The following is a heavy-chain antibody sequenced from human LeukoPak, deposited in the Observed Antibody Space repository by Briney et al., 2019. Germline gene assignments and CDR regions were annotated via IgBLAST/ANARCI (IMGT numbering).Heavy chain of an antibody. CDR2: TNHSGST. Sequence: PSETLSLTCADYGGSFSGYYWSWIRQPPGKGLEWIGETNHSGSTNYNPSLKSRVTISVDTSKNQFSLKLSSVTAADTAVYYCARIFGYCSSTSCYTGGWFDPWGQGTLVTVSS. J-gene: IGHJ5*02. V-gene: IGHV4-34*01. D-gene: IGHD2-2*02. CDR3: ARIFGYCSSTSCYTGGWFDP. CDR1: GGSFSGYY.